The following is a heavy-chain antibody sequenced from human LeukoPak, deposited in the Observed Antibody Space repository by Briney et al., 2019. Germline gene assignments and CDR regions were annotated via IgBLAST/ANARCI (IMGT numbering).Heavy chain of an antibody. D-gene: IGHD5-18*01. CDR2: IFQGGGEI. CDR1: GFYFANYA. V-gene: IGHV3-23*01. CDR3: ATYRQVLLPFES. J-gene: IGHJ4*02. Sequence: GGSLRLSCAASGFYFANYAMIWVRQPPGKGLEWVSSIFQGGGEIHYADSVRGRFTISRDNSKSTLFLQMNSLRAEDTAIYYCATYRQVLLPFESWGQGTLVTVSS.